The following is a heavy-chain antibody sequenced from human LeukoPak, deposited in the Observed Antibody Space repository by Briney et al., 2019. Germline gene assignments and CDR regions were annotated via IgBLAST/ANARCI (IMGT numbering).Heavy chain of an antibody. V-gene: IGHV2-5*02. CDR1: GFSLNTSGVG. J-gene: IGHJ3*02. D-gene: IGHD3-22*01. CDR2: IYWDNDK. CDR3: AHRKIVVVADAFDI. Sequence: GPTLVNPTQTLTLTCTFSGFSLNTSGVGVGWIRQPPGKALEWLAPIYWDNDKRYSTSLKSRLTITKDTSKTQVVLTMTNMDPVDTATYYCAHRKIVVVADAFDIWGQGTMVTVSS.